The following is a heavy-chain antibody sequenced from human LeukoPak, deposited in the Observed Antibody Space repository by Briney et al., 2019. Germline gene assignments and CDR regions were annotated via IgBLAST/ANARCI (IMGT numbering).Heavy chain of an antibody. CDR1: GYTFTSYD. V-gene: IGHV1-8*01. CDR2: MNPNSGNT. D-gene: IGHD6-19*01. Sequence: ASVKVSCKASGYTFTSYDINWVRQATGQGLEWMGWMNPNSGNTGYAQKFQGRVTMTTDTSTSTAYMELRSLRSDDTAVYYCASSGIAVAGEDYWGQGTLVTVSS. J-gene: IGHJ4*02. CDR3: ASSGIAVAGEDY.